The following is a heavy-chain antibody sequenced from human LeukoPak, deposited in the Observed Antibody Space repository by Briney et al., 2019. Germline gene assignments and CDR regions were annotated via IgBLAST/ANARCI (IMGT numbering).Heavy chain of an antibody. D-gene: IGHD3-22*01. CDR3: ARDRYYDSSGLPGGYFDY. V-gene: IGHV1-69*04. J-gene: IGHJ4*02. CDR1: GGTFSSYT. CDR2: IIPILGIA. Sequence: GASVKVSCKASGGTFSSYTISWVRQAPGQGLEWMGRIIPILGIANYAQKFQGRVTITADKSTSTAYMELSSLRSEDTAVYYCARDRYYDSSGLPGGYFDYWGQGTLVTASS.